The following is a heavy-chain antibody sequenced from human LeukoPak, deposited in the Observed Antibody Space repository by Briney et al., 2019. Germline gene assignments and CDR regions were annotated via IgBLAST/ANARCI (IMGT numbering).Heavy chain of an antibody. CDR3: AKSMTLQWRGFFDL. J-gene: IGHJ2*01. V-gene: IGHV3-23*01. Sequence: GGSLRLSCAASGFTFSTYAMGWVRQAPGKGLEWVSTISDSGANTYYADSVRGRFTISRDNSKNTLYLQKNSLRADDTAIYYCAKSMTLQWRGFFDLWGRGTHVTVSS. D-gene: IGHD6-19*01. CDR2: ISDSGANT. CDR1: GFTFSTYA.